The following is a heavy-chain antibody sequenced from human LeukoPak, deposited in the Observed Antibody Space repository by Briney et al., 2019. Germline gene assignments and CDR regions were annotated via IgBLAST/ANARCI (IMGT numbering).Heavy chain of an antibody. CDR1: GFSFSGFW. Sequence: GGSLRLSCAASGFSFSGFWMHWVRQAPGKGLLWVSHIDIDGRGTTYVDSVKGRFTISRDNAKNTLYLQMNSLRAEDTAVYYCARSCIGTTCPFDFWGRGTLVTVSS. V-gene: IGHV3-74*01. D-gene: IGHD2-2*01. CDR3: ARSCIGTTCPFDF. J-gene: IGHJ2*01. CDR2: IDIDGRGT.